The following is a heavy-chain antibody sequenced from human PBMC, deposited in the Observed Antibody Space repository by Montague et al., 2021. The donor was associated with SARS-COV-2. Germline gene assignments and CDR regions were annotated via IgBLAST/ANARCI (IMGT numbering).Heavy chain of an antibody. Sequence: RLSWSASGFTFSDYYMSWIRQAPGKGLEWVSYISGRGSYTDYADSVKGRFTISRDNARKSLYLEMNSLRAEDTAVYYCARLVGVESNRRDYFNYWGQGTLVTVSS. J-gene: IGHJ4*02. CDR3: ARLVGVESNRRDYFNY. D-gene: IGHD1-14*01. CDR1: GFTFSDYY. CDR2: ISGRGSYT. V-gene: IGHV3-11*03.